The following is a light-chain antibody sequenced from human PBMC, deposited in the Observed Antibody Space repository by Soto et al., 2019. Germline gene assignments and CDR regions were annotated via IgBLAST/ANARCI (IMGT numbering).Light chain of an antibody. CDR2: YDS. Sequence: SYELTQPPSVSVAPEKTARLTCGGDNIGSKRVHWYRQKPGQAPVLVIYYDSDRPSGIPERFSGSNSRNTATLTINRVEAGDEADYYCQVWDITTDHYVFGTGTKVTVL. V-gene: IGLV3-21*04. CDR3: QVWDITTDHYV. CDR1: NIGSKR. J-gene: IGLJ1*01.